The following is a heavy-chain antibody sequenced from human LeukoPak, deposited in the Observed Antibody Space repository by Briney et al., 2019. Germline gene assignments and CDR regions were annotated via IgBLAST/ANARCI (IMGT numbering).Heavy chain of an antibody. D-gene: IGHD1-14*01. V-gene: IGHV3-11*04. CDR1: GFTFSDYY. CDR3: ARNQRRLDY. Sequence: PGGSLRLSCAASGFTFSDYYMFWIRQAPGKGLEWISYISNSGSTMYYADSVKGRLTISRDNAKNSLYLQVNSLRAEDTAVYYCARNQRRLDYWGQGTLVTVSS. J-gene: IGHJ4*02. CDR2: ISNSGSTM.